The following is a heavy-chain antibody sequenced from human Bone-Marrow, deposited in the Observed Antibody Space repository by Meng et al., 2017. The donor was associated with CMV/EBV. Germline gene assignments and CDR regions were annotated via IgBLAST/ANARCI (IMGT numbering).Heavy chain of an antibody. J-gene: IGHJ4*02. Sequence: GESLKISCAASGFTFSDYYMSWIRQAPGKGLEWVSYISSSGSTIYYADSVKGRFTISRDNAKNSLYLQMNSLRAKDTAVYYCARSLLEGYYFDYWGQGTLVTVSS. CDR3: ARSLLEGYYFDY. CDR2: ISSSGSTI. CDR1: GFTFSDYY. V-gene: IGHV3-11*01. D-gene: IGHD3-3*01.